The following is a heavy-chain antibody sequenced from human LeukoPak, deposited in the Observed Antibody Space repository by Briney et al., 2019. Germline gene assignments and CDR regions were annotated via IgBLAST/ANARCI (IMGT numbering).Heavy chain of an antibody. CDR3: ARDGYGSGSYWGLFDY. Sequence: GGSLRLSCAASGFTFRNYWMHWVRQAPGKGLVWVSRIDGDGSNTNYADSVKGRFTISRDNAKNTLYLQINSLRAEDTAVYYCARDGYGSGSYWGLFDYWGQGTLVTVSS. D-gene: IGHD3-10*01. CDR2: IDGDGSNT. V-gene: IGHV3-74*01. CDR1: GFTFRNYW. J-gene: IGHJ4*02.